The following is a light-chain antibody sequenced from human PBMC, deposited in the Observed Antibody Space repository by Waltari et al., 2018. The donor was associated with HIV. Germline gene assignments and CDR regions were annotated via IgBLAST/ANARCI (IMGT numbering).Light chain of an antibody. J-gene: IGLJ1*01. Sequence: SYELTQPPSVSVSPGQTASITCSGDKLGDKYACWYQQKPGQSPVLVIYQDSKRPSGIPVRFSGSNSGNTATLTISGTQAMDEADYYCQAWDSSILYVFGTGTKVTVL. CDR1: KLGDKY. CDR3: QAWDSSILYV. V-gene: IGLV3-1*01. CDR2: QDS.